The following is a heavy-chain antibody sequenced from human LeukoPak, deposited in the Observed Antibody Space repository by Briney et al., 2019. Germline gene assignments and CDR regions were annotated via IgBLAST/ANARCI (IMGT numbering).Heavy chain of an antibody. CDR2: IYYSGST. J-gene: IGHJ6*03. CDR3: AGSYCSSTSCYWEYYYYYMDV. D-gene: IGHD2-2*01. CDR1: GGSISSYNYY. V-gene: IGHV4-39*01. Sequence: SETLSLTCTVSGGSISSYNYYWGWIRQPPGKGLEWIGSIYYSGSTYYNPSLKSRVTISVDTSKNQFSLKLSSVTAADTAVYYCAGSYCSSTSCYWEYYYYYMDVWGKGTTVTISS.